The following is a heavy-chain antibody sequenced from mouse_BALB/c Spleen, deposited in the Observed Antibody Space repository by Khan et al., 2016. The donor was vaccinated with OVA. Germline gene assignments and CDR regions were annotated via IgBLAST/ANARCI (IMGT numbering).Heavy chain of an antibody. J-gene: IGHJ3*01. D-gene: IGHD4-1*01. Sequence: EVELVASGGDLVKPGGSLKLSCAASGFTFSSYSMSWVRQTPDKRLEWVATISSGGDYTYYPDSVKGRFTISRDNAKNTLYLQMSSLKSEDTAMCYCASHLTGSFAYWGQGTLVTVSA. V-gene: IGHV5-6*01. CDR1: GFTFSSYS. CDR2: ISSGGDYT. CDR3: ASHLTGSFAY.